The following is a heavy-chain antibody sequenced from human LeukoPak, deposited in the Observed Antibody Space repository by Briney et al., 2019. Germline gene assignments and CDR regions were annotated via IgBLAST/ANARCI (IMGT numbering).Heavy chain of an antibody. V-gene: IGHV3-30*02. Sequence: HPGGSLRLSCAASGFTFNSYGMHWVRQAPGKGLDWVAFIRYDGSIKHYADSVKGRFTISRDNSKNTLSLQMNSLRPEDTAVYYCRKGSSTSGCPDYWGQGTLVTVSS. J-gene: IGHJ4*02. CDR3: RKGSSTSGCPDY. D-gene: IGHD6-19*01. CDR2: IRYDGSIK. CDR1: GFTFNSYG.